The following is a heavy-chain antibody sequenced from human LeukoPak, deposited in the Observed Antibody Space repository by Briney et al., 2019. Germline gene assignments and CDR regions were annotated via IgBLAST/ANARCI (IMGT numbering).Heavy chain of an antibody. CDR1: GFTFSSYW. D-gene: IGHD3-10*01. Sequence: PGGSLRLSCAASGFTFSSYWMSWVRQAPGKGLEWVANIKQDGSEKYYVDSVKGRFTISRDNAKNSLYLQMNSLRAEDTAVYYCARDAMVRGVIPSMDVWGKGTTVTVSS. J-gene: IGHJ6*03. CDR3: ARDAMVRGVIPSMDV. CDR2: IKQDGSEK. V-gene: IGHV3-7*01.